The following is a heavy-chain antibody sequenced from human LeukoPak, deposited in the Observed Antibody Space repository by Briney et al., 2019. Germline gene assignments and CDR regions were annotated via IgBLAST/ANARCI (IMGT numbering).Heavy chain of an antibody. Sequence: ASVKVSCKASGYTFKSYGVSWVRQAPGQGLEWMGWISGYNGNTNYAQKLQGRVTMTTDTSTSTAYMELRSLRSDDTAVYYCARTPADFNTVTPTDVHYWGQGTLVTVSS. CDR3: ARTPADFNTVTPTDVHY. V-gene: IGHV1-18*01. CDR2: ISGYNGNT. CDR1: GYTFKSYG. D-gene: IGHD4-17*01. J-gene: IGHJ4*02.